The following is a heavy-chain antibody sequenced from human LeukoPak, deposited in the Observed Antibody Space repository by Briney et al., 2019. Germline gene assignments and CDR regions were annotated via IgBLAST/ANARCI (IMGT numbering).Heavy chain of an antibody. V-gene: IGHV3-21*01. CDR2: ISSSSSYI. CDR3: ARDYTGEYYYDSSGYYYQAYFDY. J-gene: IGHJ4*02. D-gene: IGHD3-22*01. Sequence: GGSLRLSCAASGFTFSSYSMNWVRQAPGKGLEWVSSISSSSSYIYYADSVKGRFTISRGNAKNSLYLQMNSLRAEDTAVYYCARDYTGEYYYDSSGYYYQAYFDYWGQGTLVTVSS. CDR1: GFTFSSYS.